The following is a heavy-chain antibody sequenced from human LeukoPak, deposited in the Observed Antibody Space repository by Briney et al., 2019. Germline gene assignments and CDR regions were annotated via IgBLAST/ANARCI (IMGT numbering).Heavy chain of an antibody. J-gene: IGHJ5*02. CDR3: AKEGGRSSSSGNWFDP. V-gene: IGHV3-23*01. CDR1: GFTFSSYA. Sequence: PGGSLRLSCAASGFTFSSYAMSWVRQAPGKGLEWVSAISGSGGSTYYADSVKGRFTISRDNSKNTLYLQMNSPRAEDTAVYYYAKEGGRSSSSGNWFDPWGQGTLVTVSS. CDR2: ISGSGGST. D-gene: IGHD6-6*01.